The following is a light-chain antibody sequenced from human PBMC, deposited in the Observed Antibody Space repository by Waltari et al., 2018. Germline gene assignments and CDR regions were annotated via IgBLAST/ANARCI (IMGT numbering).Light chain of an antibody. Sequence: DIQMTQSPSSVSASVGDRVTVTCRASQDISSRLACYQQQPGKAPRLLIYDTSTLQSGVPSRFSGSGSGTDFTLTISSLQPEDSATYSCQQGGSFPFTFGPGTKVNI. CDR1: QDISSR. CDR2: DTS. J-gene: IGKJ3*01. CDR3: QQGGSFPFT. V-gene: IGKV1-12*01.